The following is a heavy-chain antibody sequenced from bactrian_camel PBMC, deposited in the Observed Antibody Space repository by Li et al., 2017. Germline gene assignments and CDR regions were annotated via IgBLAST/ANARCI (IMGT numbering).Heavy chain of an antibody. J-gene: IGHJ4*01. CDR2: IDRYPST. CDR1: GGVYRSYC. CDR3: AAVDRRYTRYPHLTRDEYTN. D-gene: IGHD1*01. V-gene: IGHV3S53*01. Sequence: HVQLVESGGESVQGAGPLRLSCVNSGGVYRSYCMGWFRQIPGKEREGVGTIDRYPSTTYADSVKGRFTISRDNAKNTLDLQMSNLKPEDTAMYYCAAVDRRYTRYPHLTRDEYTNWGRGTQVTVS.